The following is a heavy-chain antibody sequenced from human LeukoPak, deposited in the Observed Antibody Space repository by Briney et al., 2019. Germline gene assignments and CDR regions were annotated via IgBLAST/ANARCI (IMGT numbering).Heavy chain of an antibody. D-gene: IGHD3-22*01. CDR1: GFTFSSYW. Sequence: PGGSLRLSCAASGFTFSSYWMHWVRQAPGKGLVWVSRINSDGSSTSYADSVKGRFTISRDNAKNSLYLQMNSLRAEDTALYYCAREGYYYDSSGYYRIMSFDYWGQGTLVTVSS. CDR2: INSDGSST. CDR3: AREGYYYDSSGYYRIMSFDY. J-gene: IGHJ4*02. V-gene: IGHV3-74*01.